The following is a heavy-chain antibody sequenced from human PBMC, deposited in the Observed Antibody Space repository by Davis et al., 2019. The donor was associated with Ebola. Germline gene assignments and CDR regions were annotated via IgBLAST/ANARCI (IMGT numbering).Heavy chain of an antibody. D-gene: IGHD1-26*01. J-gene: IGHJ1*01. CDR2: INHSGST. Sequence: SETLSLTCTVSGGSISSSSYYWSWIPQPPGKGLEWIGEINHSGSTNYNPSLTSRVTISVDTSKNQFSLKLSSVTAADTAVYYCARPLNSGSDEYFQYWGQGALVTVSS. V-gene: IGHV4-39*07. CDR1: GGSISSSSYY. CDR3: ARPLNSGSDEYFQY.